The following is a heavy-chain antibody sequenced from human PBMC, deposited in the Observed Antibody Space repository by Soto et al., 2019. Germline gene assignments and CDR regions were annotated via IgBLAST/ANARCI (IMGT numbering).Heavy chain of an antibody. D-gene: IGHD2-21*02. CDR3: AAYCGGDCYPFDY. CDR1: GFTFSSHA. V-gene: IGHV3-23*01. CDR2: ISGSGGST. J-gene: IGHJ4*02. Sequence: EVQLLESGGGLVQPGGSLRLSCAASGFTFSSHAMSWVRQAPGKGLEWVSAISGSGGSTYYADSVKGRFTISRDNSKNTLYLQMNSLRAEDTAVYYCAAYCGGDCYPFDYWGQGTLVTVSS.